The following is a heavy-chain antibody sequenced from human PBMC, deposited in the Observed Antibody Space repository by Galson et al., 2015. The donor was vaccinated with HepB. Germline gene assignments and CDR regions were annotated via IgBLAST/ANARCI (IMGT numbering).Heavy chain of an antibody. CDR1: GYTFTGYY. Sequence: SVKVSCKASGYTFTGYYMHWVRQAPGQGLEWVGRINPNSGATNYAQKFQGRVTMTRDTSISTGYMQLSRLRLDDTAVYYCARAEKLLPDYWGQGTLVTVSS. CDR3: ARAEKLLPDY. CDR2: INPNSGAT. D-gene: IGHD3-10*01. J-gene: IGHJ4*02. V-gene: IGHV1-2*06.